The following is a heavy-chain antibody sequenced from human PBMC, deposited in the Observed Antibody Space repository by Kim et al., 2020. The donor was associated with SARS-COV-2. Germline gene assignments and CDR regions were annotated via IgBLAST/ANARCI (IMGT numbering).Heavy chain of an antibody. CDR1: GYTFSNYA. CDR2: INTGNGNT. V-gene: IGHV1-3*04. Sequence: ASVKVSCKASGYTFSNYAMHWVRQAPGQRLEWMGWINTGNGNTEYSQKFQGRLIITRDTSASTAYMELSSLRSEDTAVYYCARVGAVLRCLEWLSSYFDYWAREPWSPSPQ. J-gene: IGHJ4*02. CDR3: ARVGAVLRCLEWLSSYFDY. D-gene: IGHD3-3*01.